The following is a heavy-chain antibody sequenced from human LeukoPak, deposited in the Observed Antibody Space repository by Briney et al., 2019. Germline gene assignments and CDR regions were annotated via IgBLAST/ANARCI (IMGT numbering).Heavy chain of an antibody. CDR3: ARGSSGYYCDHFQT. Sequence: PGGSLRLSCVGSGFTFSNYWMTWIRQAPGKGLERVANIKQDGIEKFYVDSVEGRFTVSRDNTKNSLFLQMHSLRAEDTAVYYCARGSSGYYCDHFQTWGQGSLVTVSS. D-gene: IGHD3-22*01. CDR2: IKQDGIEK. V-gene: IGHV3-7*01. CDR1: GFTFSNYW. J-gene: IGHJ1*01.